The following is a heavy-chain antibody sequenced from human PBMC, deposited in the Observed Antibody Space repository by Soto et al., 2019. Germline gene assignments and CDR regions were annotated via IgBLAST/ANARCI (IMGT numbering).Heavy chain of an antibody. J-gene: IGHJ5*02. CDR3: ASSPGVNVPAAKVGPWFDP. D-gene: IGHD2-2*01. Sequence: QVQLVQSGAEVKKPGSSVKVSGKASGGTFSSYAISWVRQAPGQGLEWMGGIIPTFGTANYAQKFQGRVTITADESTSTAYMELSSLRSEDTAVYYCASSPGVNVPAAKVGPWFDPWGQGTLVTVSS. CDR2: IIPTFGTA. V-gene: IGHV1-69*01. CDR1: GGTFSSYA.